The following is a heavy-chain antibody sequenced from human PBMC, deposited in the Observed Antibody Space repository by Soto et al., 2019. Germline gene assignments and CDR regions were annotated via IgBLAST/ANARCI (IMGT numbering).Heavy chain of an antibody. CDR1: GFTVTSNG. CDR3: AKDPQYPRDYFHY. V-gene: IGHV3-23*01. D-gene: IGHD4-4*01. CDR2: ISPNGQGI. J-gene: IGHJ4*02. Sequence: EVKLLESGGGLVKPGGSLRLSCGVSGFTVTSNGVSWVRQAPGKGLEWVSAISPNGQGIWYADSVKGRFTISRDISRNTVFLQMDSLRAEDTAVYYCAKDPQYPRDYFHYWGQGTLVTVSS.